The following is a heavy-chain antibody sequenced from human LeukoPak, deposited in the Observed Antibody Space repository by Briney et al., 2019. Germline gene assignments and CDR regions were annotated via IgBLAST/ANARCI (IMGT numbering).Heavy chain of an antibody. CDR2: INPNSGGT. CDR1: GYTFTGYY. CDR3: ARSETGTTLYYYYMDV. Sequence: GASVKVSCKASGYTFTGYYIHWVRQAPGQGLEWVGWINPNSGGTNYTQKFQGRVTMTRDTSISTAYMEVSRLTSDDTAVYYCARSETGTTLYYYYMDVWGTGTTVTVSS. V-gene: IGHV1-2*02. J-gene: IGHJ6*03. D-gene: IGHD1-1*01.